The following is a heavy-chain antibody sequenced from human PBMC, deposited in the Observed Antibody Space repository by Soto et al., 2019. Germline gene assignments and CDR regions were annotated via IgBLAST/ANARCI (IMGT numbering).Heavy chain of an antibody. CDR1: GFTFSSYA. V-gene: IGHV3-30-3*01. CDR2: ISYDGSNK. Sequence: PGGSLRLSCAASGFTFSSYAMHWVRQAPGKGLEWVAVISYDGSNKYYADSVKGRFTISRDNPKNTLYLQMNSLRAEDTAVYYCARDYDSSGYSPLDYWGQGTLVTVSS. D-gene: IGHD3-22*01. CDR3: ARDYDSSGYSPLDY. J-gene: IGHJ4*02.